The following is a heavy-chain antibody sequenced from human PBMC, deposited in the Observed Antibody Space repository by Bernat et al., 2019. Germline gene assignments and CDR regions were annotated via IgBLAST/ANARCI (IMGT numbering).Heavy chain of an antibody. Sequence: QVQPQESGPGLVKPSETLSLSCVVSGFSITSGYSWGWVRQPPGKGLEWIASFYLSESTYYNAALKSRVTISVDKSKNLFSLKMDSVTAADTAIYYCARMKPLGRTVDYFQYWGQGTLVTVSS. CDR1: GFSITSGYS. J-gene: IGHJ4*02. CDR2: FYLSEST. D-gene: IGHD4-11*01. V-gene: IGHV4-38-2*01. CDR3: ARMKPLGRTVDYFQY.